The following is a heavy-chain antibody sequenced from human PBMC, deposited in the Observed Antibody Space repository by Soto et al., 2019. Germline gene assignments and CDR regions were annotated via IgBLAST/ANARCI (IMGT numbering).Heavy chain of an antibody. CDR1: GYTFTRYW. CDR2: TYPRASAI. V-gene: IGHV5-51*07. J-gene: IGHJ4*02. Sequence: GEDLNPSCTGSGYTFTRYWTGCAHRMPGQGLPWLRVTYPRASAIRYSPSFQGKVTVSAAKSITTAYLQWRSLKAAATAMYYCVSSGTSSGRFSDYWGQGTLVTVSS. D-gene: IGHD2-15*01. CDR3: VSSGTSSGRFSDY.